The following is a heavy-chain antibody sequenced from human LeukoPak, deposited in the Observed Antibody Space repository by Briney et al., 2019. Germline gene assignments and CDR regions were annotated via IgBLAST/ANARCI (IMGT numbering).Heavy chain of an antibody. CDR2: IWYDGSNK. CDR3: AKDPFYDSINWFDP. J-gene: IGHJ5*02. Sequence: PGGSLRLSCAASGFTFSSYGMHWVRQAPGKGLEWVAVIWYDGSNKYYADSVKGRFTISRDNSKNTLYLQMNSLRAEDTAVYYCAKDPFYDSINWFDPWGQGTLVTVSS. D-gene: IGHD3-22*01. CDR1: GFTFSSYG. V-gene: IGHV3-30*02.